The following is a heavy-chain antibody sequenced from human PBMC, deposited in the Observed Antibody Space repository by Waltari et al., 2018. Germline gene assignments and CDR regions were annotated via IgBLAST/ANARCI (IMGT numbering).Heavy chain of an antibody. CDR1: GGSISGGSYY. CDR2: IYTSGST. D-gene: IGHD3-16*01. J-gene: IGHJ6*02. V-gene: IGHV4-61*02. CDR3: ARDGGLVYGMDV. Sequence: QVQLQESGPGLVKPSQTLSLTCTVSGGSISGGSYYWSWIRQPAGKGLEWIGRIYTSGSTNYNPSLKSRVTISVDTSKNQFSLKLSSVTAADTAVYYCARDGGLVYGMDVWGQGTTVTVSS.